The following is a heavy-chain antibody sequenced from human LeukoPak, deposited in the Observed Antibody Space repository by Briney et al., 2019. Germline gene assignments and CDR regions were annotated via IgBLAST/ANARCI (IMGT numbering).Heavy chain of an antibody. CDR2: IYYSGST. CDR1: GGSISSYY. CDR3: ARDGDNGNVGYNWFDP. Sequence: PSETLSLTCTVSGGSISSYYWSWIRQPPGKGLEWIGYIYYSGSTNYNPSLKSRVTTSVDSSKNPFSLKLSSVTAADTAVYYCARDGDNGNVGYNWFDPWGQGTLVTVSS. D-gene: IGHD4-23*01. V-gene: IGHV4-59*01. J-gene: IGHJ5*02.